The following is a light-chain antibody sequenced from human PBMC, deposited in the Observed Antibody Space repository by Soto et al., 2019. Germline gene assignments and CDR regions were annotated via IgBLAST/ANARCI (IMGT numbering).Light chain of an antibody. V-gene: IGKV1-33*01. CDR1: QDISKY. CDR2: DAS. J-gene: IGKJ5*01. CDR3: QQSDSLPIT. Sequence: DIQMTQSPSSLSASVGDRVTITCRARQDISKYLNWYQQRQGKAHKLLIYDASNLERGVPSRFSGTRSGTHFTFDITSLQHEDGATYYCQQSDSLPITFGQGTRLEI.